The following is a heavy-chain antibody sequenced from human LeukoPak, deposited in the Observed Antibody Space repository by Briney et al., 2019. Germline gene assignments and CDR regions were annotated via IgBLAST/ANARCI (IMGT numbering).Heavy chain of an antibody. Sequence: ASVKVSCKASGYTFTGYYMHWVRQAPGQGLEWMGWINPNSGGTNYAQKFQGRVTMTRDTSISTAYMELSRLRSDETAVYYCARIDYYYDSSDYWGQGTLVTVSS. CDR3: ARIDYYYDSSDY. V-gene: IGHV1-2*02. D-gene: IGHD3-22*01. CDR2: INPNSGGT. CDR1: GYTFTGYY. J-gene: IGHJ4*02.